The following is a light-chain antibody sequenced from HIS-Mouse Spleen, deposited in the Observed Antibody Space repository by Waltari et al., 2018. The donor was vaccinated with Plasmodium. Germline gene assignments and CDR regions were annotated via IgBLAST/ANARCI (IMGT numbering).Light chain of an antibody. V-gene: IGLV2-23*01. CDR1: RSDVGSYNL. Sequence: QSALTQPASVSGSPGQSITISCTGTRSDVGSYNLVPLYQQHPGKAPKRMIYEGSKRPSGVSNRFSGSKSGNTASLTISGLQAEDEADYYCCSYAGSSTYVVFGGGTKLTVL. CDR2: EGS. CDR3: CSYAGSSTYVV. J-gene: IGLJ2*01.